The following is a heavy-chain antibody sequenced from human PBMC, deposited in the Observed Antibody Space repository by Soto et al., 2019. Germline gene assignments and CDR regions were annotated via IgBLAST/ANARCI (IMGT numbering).Heavy chain of an antibody. CDR3: AIAGYGGPGCYYYFDY. CDR1: GFTFGSYW. D-gene: IGHD2-21*02. Sequence: EVQLVESGGGLVQPGGSLRLSCAVSGFTFGSYWMNWVRLIPGKGLEWVAYIKPDGSATYYVDSVKGRFTISRDNAKNSLYLQMNRLRFEDTSVYYCAIAGYGGPGCYYYFDYWGQGTLVTVSS. V-gene: IGHV3-7*01. CDR2: IKPDGSAT. J-gene: IGHJ4*02.